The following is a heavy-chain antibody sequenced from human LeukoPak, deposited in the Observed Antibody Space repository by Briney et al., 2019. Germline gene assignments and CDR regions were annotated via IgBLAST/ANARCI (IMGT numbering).Heavy chain of an antibody. J-gene: IGHJ6*02. CDR2: VYYSGAT. CDR3: ARVIERPELCMDV. CDR1: DDSISSTTDY. D-gene: IGHD1-1*01. V-gene: IGHV4-39*01. Sequence: SETLSLTCTVSDDSISSTTDYWGWIRQPPGKGLEWIGSVYYSGATYYNPSLKSRGTISVDTSKNQFSLRLTSVTAADTAVYYCARVIERPELCMDVWGQGTTVTVSS.